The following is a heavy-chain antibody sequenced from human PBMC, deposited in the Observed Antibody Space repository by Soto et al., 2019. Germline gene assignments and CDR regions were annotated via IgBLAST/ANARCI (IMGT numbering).Heavy chain of an antibody. CDR1: GGSISSYY. Sequence: SETLSPTCTVSGGSISSYYWSWIRQPPGKGLEWIGYIYYSGSTNYNPSLKSRVTISVDTSKNQFSLELSSLTAADTAVYYCARGLYDSSGYYSWFDPWGQGTLVTVSA. D-gene: IGHD3-22*01. CDR3: ARGLYDSSGYYSWFDP. CDR2: IYYSGST. J-gene: IGHJ5*02. V-gene: IGHV4-59*01.